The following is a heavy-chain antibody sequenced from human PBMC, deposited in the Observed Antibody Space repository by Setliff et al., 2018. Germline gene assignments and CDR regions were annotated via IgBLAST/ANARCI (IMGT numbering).Heavy chain of an antibody. CDR1: GGSFSGYY. J-gene: IGHJ4*02. D-gene: IGHD3-3*01. CDR2: INHSGST. V-gene: IGHV4-34*01. CDR3: ASRYNFWSGYFDY. Sequence: SETLSLTCAVYGGSFSGYYWSWIRQPPGKGLEWIGEINHSGSTNYNPSLKSRVTISVDTSKNQFSLKLSSVTAADTAVYYCASRYNFWSGYFDYWGQGTLVTVPQ.